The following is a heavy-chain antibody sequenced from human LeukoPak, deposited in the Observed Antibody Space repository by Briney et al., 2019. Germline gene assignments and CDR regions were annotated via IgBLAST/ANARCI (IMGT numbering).Heavy chain of an antibody. CDR3: ARESGMTTGLY. J-gene: IGHJ4*02. V-gene: IGHV3-74*01. Sequence: GGSLRLSCAASGFTFSSYWMHWVRQAPGKGLVWVSRINTDGSSTSYADSVKGRFTISRDNAKNTLYLQMNSLRAEDTAVYYCARESGMTTGLYWGQGTLVTVSS. CDR1: GFTFSSYW. D-gene: IGHD4-11*01. CDR2: INTDGSST.